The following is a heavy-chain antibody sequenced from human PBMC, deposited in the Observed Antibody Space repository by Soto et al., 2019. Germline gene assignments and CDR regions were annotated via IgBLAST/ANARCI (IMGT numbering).Heavy chain of an antibody. CDR1: GFTFCSYA. D-gene: IGHD3-9*01. Sequence: GGSLRLSCAASGFTFCSYAMHWVRKAPGKGLEWVAVISYDGSNKYYADSVKGRFTISRDNSKNTLYLQMNSLRAEDTAVYYCARVKSPNYDILTGDPYSFDYWGQGTLVTVSS. J-gene: IGHJ4*02. V-gene: IGHV3-30-3*01. CDR3: ARVKSPNYDILTGDPYSFDY. CDR2: ISYDGSNK.